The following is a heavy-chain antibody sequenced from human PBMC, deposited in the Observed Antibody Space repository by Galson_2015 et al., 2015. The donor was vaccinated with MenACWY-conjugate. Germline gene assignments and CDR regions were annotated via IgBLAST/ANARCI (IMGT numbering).Heavy chain of an antibody. J-gene: IGHJ3*01. CDR3: TTVKAQWVGSREDAVDF. Sequence: SLRLCCAASVFSFSSTWMSWVRQAPGKGLEWVGRIKSKTEGETTDYAAPVKGRFSISRDDSKNTLYLQMDSLKTEDTAVYYCTTVKAQWVGSREDAVDFWGQGTVVTVSS. D-gene: IGHD2-15*01. V-gene: IGHV3-15*01. CDR1: VFSFSSTW. CDR2: IKSKTEGETT.